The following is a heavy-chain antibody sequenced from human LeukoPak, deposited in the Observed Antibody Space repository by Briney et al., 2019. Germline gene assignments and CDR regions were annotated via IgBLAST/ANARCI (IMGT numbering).Heavy chain of an antibody. Sequence: GGSLRLSCAASGFTFSSYSMNWVRQAPGKGLEWVSSISSSSSYIYYADSVKGGFTISRDNAKNSLYLQMNSLRAEDTAVYYCASGSAGTLDYWGQGTLVTVSS. V-gene: IGHV3-21*01. J-gene: IGHJ4*02. CDR3: ASGSAGTLDY. CDR1: GFTFSSYS. CDR2: ISSSSSYI. D-gene: IGHD6-13*01.